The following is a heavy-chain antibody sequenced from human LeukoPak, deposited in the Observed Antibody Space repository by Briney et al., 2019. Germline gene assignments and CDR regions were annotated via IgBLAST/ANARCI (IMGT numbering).Heavy chain of an antibody. V-gene: IGHV1-69*13. CDR1: GYTFTGYY. Sequence: ASVKVSCKASGYTFTGYYMHWVRQAPGQGLEWMGGIIPIFGTANYAQKFQGRVTITADESTSTAYMELSSLRSEDTAVYYCASCGADYYGSGIFDPWGQGTLVTVSS. CDR3: ASCGADYYGSGIFDP. D-gene: IGHD3-10*01. J-gene: IGHJ5*02. CDR2: IIPIFGTA.